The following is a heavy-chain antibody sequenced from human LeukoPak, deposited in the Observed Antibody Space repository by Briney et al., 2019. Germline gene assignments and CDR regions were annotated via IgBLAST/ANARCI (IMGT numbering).Heavy chain of an antibody. CDR2: IYYNGRT. CDR3: ARGWYSSGWDSPYYYYGMDV. J-gene: IGHJ6*02. CDR1: GYSISNGYY. V-gene: IGHV4-38-2*02. Sequence: PSETLSLTCTVSGYSISNGYYWDWIRQSPGKGLEWIGGIYYNGRTYYNPSLKSRVNISVDTSKNQFSLKLSSVTAADTAVYYCARGWYSSGWDSPYYYYGMDVWGQGTTVTVSS. D-gene: IGHD6-19*01.